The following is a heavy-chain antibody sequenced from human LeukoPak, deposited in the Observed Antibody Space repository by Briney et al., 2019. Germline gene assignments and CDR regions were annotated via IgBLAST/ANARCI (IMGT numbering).Heavy chain of an antibody. CDR2: IYYSGST. D-gene: IGHD5-18*01. Sequence: SETLSLTCTVSGGSISSGGYYWSWIRQHPGKGLEWIGYIYYSGSTYYNPSLKSRVTISVDTSKNQFSLKLSSVTAADTAVYYCARGKGYSYGYFSSYYYYYMDVWGKGTTDTVSS. V-gene: IGHV4-31*03. CDR3: ARGKGYSYGYFSSYYYYYMDV. CDR1: GGSISSGGYY. J-gene: IGHJ6*03.